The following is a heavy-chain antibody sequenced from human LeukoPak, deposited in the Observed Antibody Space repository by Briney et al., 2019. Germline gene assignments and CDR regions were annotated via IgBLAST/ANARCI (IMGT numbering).Heavy chain of an antibody. D-gene: IGHD3-10*01. CDR1: GGSLSSGNHY. CDR3: ARDQGGSGSYYSI. CDR2: IHYSGNT. V-gene: IGHV4-31*03. Sequence: SETLSLTCTVSGGSLSSGNHYWTWIRQHPGKGLEWIGYIHYSGNTYYNPSLKSRVTISVDTSKNQISLKLSSVTAADTAVYYCARDQGGSGSYYSIRGQGTLVTVSS. J-gene: IGHJ4*02.